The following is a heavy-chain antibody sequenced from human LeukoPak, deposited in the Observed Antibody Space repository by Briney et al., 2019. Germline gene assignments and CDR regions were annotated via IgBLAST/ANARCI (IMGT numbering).Heavy chain of an antibody. D-gene: IGHD3-10*01. Sequence: ASVKVSCKASGYTFTRYYMHWVRQAPGQGLEWMGWINPNSGGTNYAQKFQGWVTMTRDTSISTAYMELSRLRSDDTAVYYCARDLRRYYGSGAQVDAFDIWGQGTMVTVSS. CDR2: INPNSGGT. J-gene: IGHJ3*02. CDR1: GYTFTRYY. V-gene: IGHV1-2*04. CDR3: ARDLRRYYGSGAQVDAFDI.